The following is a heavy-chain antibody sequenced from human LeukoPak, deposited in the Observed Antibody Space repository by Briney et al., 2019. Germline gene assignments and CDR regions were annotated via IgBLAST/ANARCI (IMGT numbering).Heavy chain of an antibody. CDR3: ARGSIVVVPAAIDY. CDR2: INENGDIA. J-gene: IGHJ4*02. CDR1: GFTFDDYA. V-gene: IGHV3-43*02. D-gene: IGHD2-2*01. Sequence: PGGSLRLSCAASGFTFDDYAIHWVRQGPGKSLEWVSLINENGDIAYYGDSVRGRFTVSRDNAKNTLYLQMNSLRAEDTAVYYCARGSIVVVPAAIDYWGQGTLVTVSS.